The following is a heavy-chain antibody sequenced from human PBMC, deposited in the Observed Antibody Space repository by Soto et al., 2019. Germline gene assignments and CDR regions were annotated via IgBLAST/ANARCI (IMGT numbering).Heavy chain of an antibody. CDR1: GGSISSGGYY. D-gene: IGHD1-1*01. J-gene: IGHJ6*02. CDR3: ASNPKTGSNKGYYYYGMDV. CDR2: IYYSGST. V-gene: IGHV4-31*03. Sequence: TLSLTCTVSGGSISSGGYYWSWIRQHPGKGLEWIGYIYYSGSTYYNPSLKSRVTISVDTSKNQFSLKLSSVTAADTAVYYCASNPKTGSNKGYYYYGMDVWGQGTTVTVSS.